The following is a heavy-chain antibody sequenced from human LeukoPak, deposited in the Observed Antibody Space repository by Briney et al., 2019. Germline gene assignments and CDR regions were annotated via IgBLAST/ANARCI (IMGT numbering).Heavy chain of an antibody. J-gene: IGHJ4*02. V-gene: IGHV3-7*01. Sequence: PGGSLRLSCAASGFTFSSYWMSWVRQAPGKGLEWVANIKQDGSEKYYVDSVKGRFTISRDNAKNSLYLQMNSLRAEDTAVYYCARERGYCSGGSCYPDYWGQGTLVTVSS. CDR1: GFTFSSYW. D-gene: IGHD2-15*01. CDR2: IKQDGSEK. CDR3: ARERGYCSGGSCYPDY.